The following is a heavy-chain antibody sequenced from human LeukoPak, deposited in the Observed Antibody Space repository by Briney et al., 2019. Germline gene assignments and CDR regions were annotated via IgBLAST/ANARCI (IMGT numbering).Heavy chain of an antibody. Sequence: SETLSLTCTLSDGSLTGSYWSLIRQAPGKGLEWIGRIYSSGGTYYNPSLKSRVTMSIDTSKKQFSLKLRSVTAADTAIYYCVRSYIVGSTQFYFDSWGRGMQVVVSS. CDR1: DGSLTGSY. J-gene: IGHJ4*02. CDR3: VRSYIVGSTQFYFDS. V-gene: IGHV4-4*07. D-gene: IGHD1-26*01. CDR2: IYSSGGT.